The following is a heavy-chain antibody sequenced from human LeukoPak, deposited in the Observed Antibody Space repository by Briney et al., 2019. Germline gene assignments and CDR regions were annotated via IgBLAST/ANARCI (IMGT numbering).Heavy chain of an antibody. CDR1: GGSISSYY. V-gene: IGHV4-59*01. CDR3: AALNIATRPWCFDY. J-gene: IGHJ4*02. D-gene: IGHD6-6*01. Sequence: SETLSLTCTVSGGSISSYYWSWIRQPPGKGLEWIGYIYYSGSTNYNPSLKSRVTISVDTSKNQFSLKLSSVTAADTAVYYCAALNIATRPWCFDYWGQGTLVTVSS. CDR2: IYYSGST.